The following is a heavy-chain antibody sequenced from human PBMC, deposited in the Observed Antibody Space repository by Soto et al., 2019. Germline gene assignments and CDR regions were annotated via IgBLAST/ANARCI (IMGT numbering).Heavy chain of an antibody. CDR3: ARVGGGREWLRLLAYYYYGMDV. CDR2: IWYDGSNK. D-gene: IGHD5-12*01. V-gene: IGHV3-33*01. J-gene: IGHJ6*02. Sequence: QVQLVESGGGVVQPGRSLRLSCAASGFTFSSYGMHWVRQAPGKGREWVAVIWYDGSNKYYADSVKGRFTISRDNSENTLYLQMNSLRAEDTAVYYCARVGGGREWLRLLAYYYYGMDVWGQGTTVTVSS. CDR1: GFTFSSYG.